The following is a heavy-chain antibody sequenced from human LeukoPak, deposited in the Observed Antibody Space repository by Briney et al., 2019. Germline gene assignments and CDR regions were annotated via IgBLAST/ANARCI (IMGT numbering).Heavy chain of an antibody. Sequence: PGRSLRLSCAASGFTFDDYAMHWVRQAPGKGLEWVSGISWNSGSIGYADSVKGRFTISRDNAKNSLYLQMNSLRAEDTALYYCAKDIAAARPLYYYYYYGMDVWGQGTTVTVSS. CDR3: AKDIAAARPLYYYYYYGMDV. J-gene: IGHJ6*02. D-gene: IGHD6-13*01. CDR2: ISWNSGSI. V-gene: IGHV3-9*01. CDR1: GFTFDDYA.